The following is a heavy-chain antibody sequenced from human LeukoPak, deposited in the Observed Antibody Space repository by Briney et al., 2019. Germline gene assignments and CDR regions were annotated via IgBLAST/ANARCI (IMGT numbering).Heavy chain of an antibody. CDR2: FIPVLRTA. V-gene: IGHV1-69*08. Sequence: SVKVSCKASRGTFSTNTISWVRQAPGKGPEWMGRFIPVLRTAEYTERFQGRVTIAADKSTNTAYMELTSLKSEDTAVYYCARGKGFVGHFDSWGQGTLVTVSS. CDR1: RGTFSTNT. CDR3: ARGKGFVGHFDS. J-gene: IGHJ4*02. D-gene: IGHD2-15*01.